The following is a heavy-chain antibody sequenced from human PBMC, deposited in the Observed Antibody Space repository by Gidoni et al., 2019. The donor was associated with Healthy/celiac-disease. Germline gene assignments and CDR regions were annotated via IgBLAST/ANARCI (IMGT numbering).Heavy chain of an antibody. V-gene: IGHV4-39*01. D-gene: IGHD5-12*01. J-gene: IGHJ4*02. CDR1: GGSLSSSSYY. CDR3: ARHVMGMDIVATSAPADY. Sequence: QLQLQESGPGLVKPSETLSLTCTVSGGSLSSSSYYWGWIRQPPGKGREWIGSIYYSGGTYYNPALKSRVTISVDTAKNQFSLKLSSGTAADTAVYYCARHVMGMDIVATSAPADYWGQGTLVTVSS. CDR2: IYYSGGT.